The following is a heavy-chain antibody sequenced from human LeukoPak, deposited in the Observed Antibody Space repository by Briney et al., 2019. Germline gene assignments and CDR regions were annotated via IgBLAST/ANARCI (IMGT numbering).Heavy chain of an antibody. Sequence: GRSLRLSCAASGFTFSSYGMHWVRQAPGKGLEWVAVIWYDGSNKYYADSVKGRFTISRDNSKNTLYLQMNSLRAEDTAVYYCARSYSPYYDILTGVDYWGQGTLVTVSS. CDR3: ARSYSPYYDILTGVDY. V-gene: IGHV3-33*01. J-gene: IGHJ4*02. CDR2: IWYDGSNK. D-gene: IGHD3-9*01. CDR1: GFTFSSYG.